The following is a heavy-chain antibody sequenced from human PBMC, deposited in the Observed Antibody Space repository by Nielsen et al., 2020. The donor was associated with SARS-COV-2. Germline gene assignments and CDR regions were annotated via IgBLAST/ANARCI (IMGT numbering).Heavy chain of an antibody. J-gene: IGHJ4*02. CDR3: ATAGYYPEHFDY. Sequence: ASVKVSCKVSGYTLTELSMHWVRQAPGKGLEWMGGFDPEDGETIYAQKFQGRVTMTEDTSTDTAYMELSSLRSEDTAVYYCATAGYYPEHFDYWGQGTLVTVSS. CDR2: FDPEDGET. V-gene: IGHV1-24*01. CDR1: GYTLTELS. D-gene: IGHD3-22*01.